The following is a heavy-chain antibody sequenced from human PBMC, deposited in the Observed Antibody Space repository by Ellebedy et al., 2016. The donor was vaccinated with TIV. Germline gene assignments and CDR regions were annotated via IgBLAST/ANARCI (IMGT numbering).Heavy chain of an antibody. D-gene: IGHD3-22*01. J-gene: IGHJ4*02. V-gene: IGHV3-74*01. CDR1: GFTFSSHW. Sequence: GESLKISXAASGFTFSSHWVHWVRQAPGKGLVWVSRIKSDGTTTYAGSVMGRFTISRDNAKNKVYLQMNRLRVEDTAIYYCAVMTVGWGQGTLVTV. CDR2: IKSDGTTT. CDR3: AVMTVG.